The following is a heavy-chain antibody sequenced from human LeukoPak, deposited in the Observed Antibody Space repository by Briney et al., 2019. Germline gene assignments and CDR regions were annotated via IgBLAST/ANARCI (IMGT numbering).Heavy chain of an antibody. V-gene: IGHV4-59*01. CDR1: GGSISSYY. D-gene: IGHD3-22*01. CDR2: IYYSGST. Sequence: SETLSLTCTVSGGSISSYYWSWIRQPPGKGLEWIGYIYYSGSTNYNPSLKSRVTISVDTSKNQFSLKLSSVTAADTAVYYCARDYYDSSAYQYYFDYWGQGALVTVSP. J-gene: IGHJ4*02. CDR3: ARDYYDSSAYQYYFDY.